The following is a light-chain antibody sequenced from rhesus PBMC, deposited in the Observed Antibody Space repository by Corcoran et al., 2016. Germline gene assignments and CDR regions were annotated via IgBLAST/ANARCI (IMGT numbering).Light chain of an antibody. CDR3: SSDASSNTFI. CDR1: SSDIGGSNR. CDR2: EVS. Sequence: QAAPTQPPSVSWSRGQLVTISCTGTSSDIGGSNRVSWYQQPPGKAPKLMIYEVSKRPSGVADRLSGSKSVNTASLTISGLQAEDEADYYCSSDASSNTFIFGTGTRLTVL. J-gene: IGLJ1*01. V-gene: IGLV2-13*03.